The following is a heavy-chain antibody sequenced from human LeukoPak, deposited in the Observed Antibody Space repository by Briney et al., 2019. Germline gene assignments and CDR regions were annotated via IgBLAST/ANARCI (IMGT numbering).Heavy chain of an antibody. V-gene: IGHV3-30*18. Sequence: GRSLRLSCAASGFTFSSYGMHWVRQAPGKGLEGVAVISYDGSNKYYADSVKGRFTISRDNSKNTLYLQMNSLRAEDTAVYYCAKRTHALDYWGQGTLVTVSS. CDR3: AKRTHALDY. CDR2: ISYDGSNK. CDR1: GFTFSSYG. J-gene: IGHJ4*02. D-gene: IGHD1-14*01.